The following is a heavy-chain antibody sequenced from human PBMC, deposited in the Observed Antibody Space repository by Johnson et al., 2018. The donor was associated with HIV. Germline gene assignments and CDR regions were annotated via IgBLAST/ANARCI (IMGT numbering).Heavy chain of an antibody. J-gene: IGHJ3*02. CDR3: ARSYSGNSAFDI. CDR2: INWNGGST. D-gene: IGHD1-26*01. CDR1: GFTFDDYG. Sequence: VQLVESGGGVVWPGGSLRLSCAASGFTFDDYGMSWVRQAPGKGLEWVSGINWNGGSTGYADSVKGRFTISRENAKNSVYLQMNSLRAEDTAVYYCARSYSGNSAFDIWGQGTMVTVSS. V-gene: IGHV3-20*04.